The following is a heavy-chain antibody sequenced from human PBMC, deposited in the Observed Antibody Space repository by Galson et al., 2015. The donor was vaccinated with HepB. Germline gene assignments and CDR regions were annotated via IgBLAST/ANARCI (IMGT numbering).Heavy chain of an antibody. CDR3: VRLVTGYPNWFAP. CDR1: GGSITTTHNH. CDR2: VHYTGTT. D-gene: IGHD2-21*02. V-gene: IGHV4-39*01. Sequence: ETLSLTCAVSGGSITTTHNHWGWIRQPPGKRLEWIGNVHYTGTTYFNPSLKSRVTMSVDTAKNQFSLNLSSATAADTAVYYCVRLVTGYPNWFAPWGQGTLVTVSS. J-gene: IGHJ5*02.